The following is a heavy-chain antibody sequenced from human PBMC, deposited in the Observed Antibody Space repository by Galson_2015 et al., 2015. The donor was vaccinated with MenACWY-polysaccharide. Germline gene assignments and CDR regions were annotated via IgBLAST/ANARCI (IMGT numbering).Heavy chain of an antibody. J-gene: IGHJ3*02. Sequence: SLRLSCAASGFTFSSYWMNWVRQAPGKGLVWVSRINSDGSTSYADSVKGRFTMSRDNAKNTVYVQMNSLRAEDTAVYYCVREGENAVAGTLDIWGQGTMVTVSS. CDR3: VREGENAVAGTLDI. CDR1: GFTFSSYW. V-gene: IGHV3-74*01. CDR2: INSDGST. D-gene: IGHD6-19*01.